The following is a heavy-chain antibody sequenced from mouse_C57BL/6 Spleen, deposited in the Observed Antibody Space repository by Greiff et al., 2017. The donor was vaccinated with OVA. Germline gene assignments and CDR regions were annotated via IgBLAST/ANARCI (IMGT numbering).Heavy chain of an antibody. CDR3: ARDHYSLFAY. Sequence: EVKVVESGGGLVQSGRSLRLSCATSGFTFSDFYMEWVRQAPGKGLEWIAASRNKANDYTTEYSASVKGRFIVSRDTSQSILYLQMNALRAEDTAIYYCARDHYSLFAYWGQGTLVTVSA. J-gene: IGHJ3*01. D-gene: IGHD2-12*01. CDR1: GFTFSDFY. CDR2: SRNKANDYTT. V-gene: IGHV7-1*01.